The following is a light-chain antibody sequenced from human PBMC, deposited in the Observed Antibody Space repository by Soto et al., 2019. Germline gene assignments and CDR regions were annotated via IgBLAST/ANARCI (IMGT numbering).Light chain of an antibody. CDR3: LQHNSYPQT. J-gene: IGKJ1*01. CDR1: QGIRDA. V-gene: IGKV1-17*01. Sequence: DIPMTQSPSSLSASVGDRVTITCRASQGIRDALGWYQQKPGKAPKRLIYAASSLQSGVPSRFSGSGSGTEFTLTISSLQPEDFATYYCLQHNSYPQTFGQGTKVAIK. CDR2: AAS.